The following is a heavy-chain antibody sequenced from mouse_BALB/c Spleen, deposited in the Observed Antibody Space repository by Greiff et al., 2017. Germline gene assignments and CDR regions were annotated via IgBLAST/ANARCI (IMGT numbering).Heavy chain of an antibody. CDR2: ISSGSSTI. CDR1: GFTFSSFG. J-gene: IGHJ2*01. Sequence: EVKLMESGGGLVQPGGSRKLSCAASGFTFSSFGMHWVRQAPEKGLEWVAYISSGSSTIYYADTVKGRFTISRDNPKNTLFLQMTSLRSEDTAMYYCARGLKKNYFDYWGQGTTLTVSS. CDR3: ARGLKKNYFDY. V-gene: IGHV5-17*02.